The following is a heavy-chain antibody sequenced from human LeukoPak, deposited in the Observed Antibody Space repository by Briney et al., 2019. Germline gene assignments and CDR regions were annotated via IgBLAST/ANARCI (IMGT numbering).Heavy chain of an antibody. CDR3: ARELSDSSGYDFDY. V-gene: IGHV1-2*02. D-gene: IGHD3-22*01. J-gene: IGHJ4*02. Sequence: ASVNVSCKASGYTFTGYYMHWVRQAPGQGLEWMGWINPNSGGTNYAQKFQGRVTMTRDTSISTAYMELSRLRSDDTAVYYCARELSDSSGYDFDYWGQGTLVTVSS. CDR1: GYTFTGYY. CDR2: INPNSGGT.